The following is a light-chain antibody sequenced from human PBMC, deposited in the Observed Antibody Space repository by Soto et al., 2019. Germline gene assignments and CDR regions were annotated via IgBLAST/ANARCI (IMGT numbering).Light chain of an antibody. J-gene: IGLJ3*02. CDR3: QSYDSSLSGPV. Sequence: QSVLTQPPSVSGAPGQRVTISCTGSSSNIGAGYDVHWYQQIPGTAPKLLIYGNSNRPSGVPYRFSGSKSGTSASLAITGLQAEDDADYFCQSYDSSLSGPVFGGGTKVTVL. V-gene: IGLV1-40*01. CDR2: GNS. CDR1: SSNIGAGYD.